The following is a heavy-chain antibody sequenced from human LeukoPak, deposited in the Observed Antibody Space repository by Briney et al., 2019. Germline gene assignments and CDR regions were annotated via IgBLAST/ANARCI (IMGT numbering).Heavy chain of an antibody. D-gene: IGHD6-13*01. CDR1: GGTFSSYA. CDR2: IIPILGIA. Sequence: ASVKVSCKASGGTFSSYAISWVRQAPGQGLEWMGRIIPILGIANYAQKFQGRVTMTEDTSTDTAYMELSSLRSEDTAVYYCATVAPIAAAGSYLGYYYYMDVWGKGTTVTVSS. J-gene: IGHJ6*03. V-gene: IGHV1-69*04. CDR3: ATVAPIAAAGSYLGYYYYMDV.